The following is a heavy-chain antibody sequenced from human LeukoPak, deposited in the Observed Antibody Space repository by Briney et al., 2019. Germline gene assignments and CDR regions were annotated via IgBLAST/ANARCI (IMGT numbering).Heavy chain of an antibody. CDR1: GFSLSNYW. V-gene: IGHV3-74*01. CDR2: ISPDGSQT. Sequence: GGSLRLSCAASGFSLSNYWMHWVRQAPGNGLMWVSQISPDGSQTFYADSVKGRFTISRDNAKNTLFLQMDSLRAEDTALYYCVRSLRSADFWGQGTLVTVSS. J-gene: IGHJ4*02. CDR3: VRSLRSADF.